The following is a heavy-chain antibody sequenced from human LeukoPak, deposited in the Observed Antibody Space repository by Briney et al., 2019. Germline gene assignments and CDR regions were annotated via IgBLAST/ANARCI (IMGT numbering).Heavy chain of an antibody. CDR3: AKGGTMVRFDAFDI. D-gene: IGHD3-10*01. J-gene: IGHJ3*02. V-gene: IGHV3-21*01. Sequence: GGSLRLSCAASGFTFSSYSMNWVRQAPGKGLEWVSSISSSSSYIYYADSVKGRFTISRDNAKNSLYLQMNSLRAEDTAVYYCAKGGTMVRFDAFDIWGQGTMVTVSS. CDR2: ISSSSSYI. CDR1: GFTFSSYS.